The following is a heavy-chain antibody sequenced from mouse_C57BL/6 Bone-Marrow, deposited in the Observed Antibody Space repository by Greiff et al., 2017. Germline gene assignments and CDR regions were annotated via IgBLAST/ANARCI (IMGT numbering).Heavy chain of an antibody. CDR3: TRPDGSGYDY. CDR2: IYPRSGNT. Sequence: VKLVESGAELARPGASVKLSCKASGYTFTSYGISWVKQRTGQGIEWIGEIYPRSGNTYYNVKFKGKATLTAAKSPSTAYMELRSLTSEDSAGYFCTRPDGSGYDYWGQGTTLTVSS. CDR1: GYTFTSYG. D-gene: IGHD1-1*01. V-gene: IGHV1-81*01. J-gene: IGHJ2*01.